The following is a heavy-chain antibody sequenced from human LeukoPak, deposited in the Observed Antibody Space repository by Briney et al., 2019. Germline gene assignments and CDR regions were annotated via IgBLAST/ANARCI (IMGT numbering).Heavy chain of an antibody. CDR2: INTNTGNP. Sequence: ASVKVSCTASGYTFTSSAMNWVRQAPGQGLEWMGWINTNTGNPTYAQGFTGRFVFSLDTSVSTAYLQISSLKAEDTAVYYCARARKGWFIHYYYYMDVWGKGTTVTVSS. V-gene: IGHV7-4-1*02. CDR3: ARARKGWFIHYYYYMDV. J-gene: IGHJ6*03. CDR1: GYTFTSSA. D-gene: IGHD6-19*01.